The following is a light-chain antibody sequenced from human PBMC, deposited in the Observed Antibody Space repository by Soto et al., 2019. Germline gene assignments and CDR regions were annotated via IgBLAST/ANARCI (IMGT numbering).Light chain of an antibody. Sequence: DIVMTQTPPSLSVTPGQPASISCKSSQSLLHSDAKTYLYWYLQKPGQSPQFLIYEVSNRFSGVPDRFSGSGSETDFKLKISLVEAEDVGVYYCLQTIQVPLTFGEGTKVEIK. CDR2: EVS. V-gene: IGKV2D-29*02. CDR1: QSLLHSDAKTY. J-gene: IGKJ4*01. CDR3: LQTIQVPLT.